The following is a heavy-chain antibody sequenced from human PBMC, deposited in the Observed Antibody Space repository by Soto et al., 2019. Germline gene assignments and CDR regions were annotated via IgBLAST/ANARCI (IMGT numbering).Heavy chain of an antibody. CDR3: AKRELDDK. J-gene: IGHJ4*02. V-gene: IGHV3-23*01. CDR1: GFTFRSYG. Sequence: EVQLLESGGRFVQPGGSLRLSCAGSGFTFRSYGMSWVRQAPGKGLEWISAISDNGGRTDYADSVKGRFTISRDNSKNTLFLQMNTLTAEDTAVYYCAKRELDDKWGQGTLVTVS. D-gene: IGHD3-3*02. CDR2: ISDNGGRT.